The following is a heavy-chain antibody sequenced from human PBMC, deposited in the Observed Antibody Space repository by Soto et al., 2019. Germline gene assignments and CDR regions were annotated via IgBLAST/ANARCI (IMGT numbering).Heavy chain of an antibody. CDR1: GYTFTSYA. Sequence: ASVKVSCKASGYTFTSYAMHWVRQAPGQRLEWMGWINAGNGNTKYSQKFQGRVTITRDTSASTAYMELSSLRSEDTAVYYCARVSSGYNWNFAGAFDIWGQGTMVTVSS. V-gene: IGHV1-3*01. J-gene: IGHJ3*02. CDR2: INAGNGNT. D-gene: IGHD1-1*01. CDR3: ARVSSGYNWNFAGAFDI.